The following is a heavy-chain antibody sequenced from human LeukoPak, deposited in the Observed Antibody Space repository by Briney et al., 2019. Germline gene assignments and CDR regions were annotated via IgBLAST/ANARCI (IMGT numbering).Heavy chain of an antibody. J-gene: IGHJ4*02. CDR2: IIPIFGTA. Sequence: ASVKVSCKAPGGTFINYGITWVRQAPGQGLEWMGGIIPIFGTANYAQKFQGRVTITRDESTSTAYMELSSLRSEDTAVYYCARPSYYYDSPFDYWGQGTLVTVSS. D-gene: IGHD3-22*01. CDR3: ARPSYYYDSPFDY. CDR1: GGTFINYG. V-gene: IGHV1-69*05.